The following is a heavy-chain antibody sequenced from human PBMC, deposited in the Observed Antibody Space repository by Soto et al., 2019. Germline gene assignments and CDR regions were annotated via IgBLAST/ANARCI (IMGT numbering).Heavy chain of an antibody. Sequence: GECLKSSFRTSGFGFTSYSVALVRRMPGKGLGWVGIIWPSPSDTRYSPSFQGQVTISADRSTSTVFRQWASLKASETPVYFFATKDICGYFRIFDSWGHGTLVTVSS. J-gene: IGHJ5*01. CDR1: GFGFTSYS. V-gene: IGHV5-51*01. D-gene: IGHD3-22*01. CDR3: ATKDICGYFRIFDS. CDR2: IWPSPSDT.